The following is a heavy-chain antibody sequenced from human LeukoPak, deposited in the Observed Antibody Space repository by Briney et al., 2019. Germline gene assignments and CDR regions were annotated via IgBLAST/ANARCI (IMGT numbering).Heavy chain of an antibody. CDR1: GASIISSVYY. CDR2: IFYTGHT. J-gene: IGHJ5*02. Sequence: SETLSLTCTVSGASIISSVYYWGWVRQPPGKGLEWIGSIFYTGHTYYNPSLRGRVTISMDTSKNQFSLKLSSVTAADSAVYYCARGGYYGSGNDFRFDPWGQGTLVTVSS. CDR3: ARGGYYGSGNDFRFDP. D-gene: IGHD3-10*01. V-gene: IGHV4-39*07.